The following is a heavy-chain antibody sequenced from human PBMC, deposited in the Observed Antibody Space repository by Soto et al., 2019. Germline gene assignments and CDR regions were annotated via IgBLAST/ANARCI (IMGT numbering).Heavy chain of an antibody. CDR3: ARGGVDYYDSSGYYFSPYYFDY. CDR2: IYHSGST. Sequence: SETLSLTCAVSGGSISSGGYSWSWIRQPPGKGLEWIGYIYHSGSTYYNPSLKSRVTISVDRSKNQFSLKLSSVTAADTAVYYCARGGVDYYDSSGYYFSPYYFDYWGQGTLVTVS. J-gene: IGHJ4*02. D-gene: IGHD3-22*01. CDR1: GGSISSGGYS. V-gene: IGHV4-30-2*01.